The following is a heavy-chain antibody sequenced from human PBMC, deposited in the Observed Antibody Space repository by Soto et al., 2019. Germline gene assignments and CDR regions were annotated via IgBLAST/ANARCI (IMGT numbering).Heavy chain of an antibody. CDR1: GGSISSGGYS. CDR2: IYYSGST. D-gene: IGHD3-10*01. V-gene: IGHV4-30-2*03. Sequence: PSETLSLTCAVSGGSISSGGYSWSWIRQPPGKGLEWIGSIYYSGSTYYNPSLKSRVTISVDTSKNQFSLKLSSVTAADTAVYYCARRVYDNGSGNFDYWGQGTLVTVFS. J-gene: IGHJ4*02. CDR3: ARRVYDNGSGNFDY.